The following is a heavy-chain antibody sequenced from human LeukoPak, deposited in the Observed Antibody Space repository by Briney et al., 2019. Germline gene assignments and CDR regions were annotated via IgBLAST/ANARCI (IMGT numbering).Heavy chain of an antibody. J-gene: IGHJ6*03. CDR2: IYYSGST. D-gene: IGHD6-6*01. V-gene: IGHV4-39*01. CDR1: GGSISSSSYY. CDR3: DAARNYYYYYMDV. Sequence: SETLSLTCTVSGGSISSSSYYWGWIRQPPGKGLEWIGSIYYSGSTYYNPSLKSRVTISVDTSKNQFSLKLSSVTAADTAVYYCDAARNYYYYYMDVWGKGTTVTVSS.